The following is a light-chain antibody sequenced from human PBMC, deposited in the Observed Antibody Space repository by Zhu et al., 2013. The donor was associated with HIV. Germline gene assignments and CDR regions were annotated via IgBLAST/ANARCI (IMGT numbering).Light chain of an antibody. CDR3: QQYNSYSPIT. CDR2: GAS. V-gene: IGKV3-15*01. CDR1: QSVSSN. J-gene: IGKJ5*01. Sequence: EIVLTQSPVTLSLSPGERATLSCRASQSVSSNLAWYQQKPGQAPRLLIYGASTRATGIPARFSGSGSGTEFTLTISSLHPDDFATYYCQQYNSYSPITFGQGTRVDIK.